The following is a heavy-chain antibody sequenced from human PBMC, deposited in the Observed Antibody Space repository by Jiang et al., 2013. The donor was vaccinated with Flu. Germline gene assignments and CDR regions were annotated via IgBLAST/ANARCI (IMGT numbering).Heavy chain of an antibody. CDR1: GGSFIGYY. J-gene: IGHJ5*02. Sequence: LLKPSETLSLTCTVYGGSFIGYYWSWIRQPPGKGLEWIGEINHTGSTNYNPSLKSRVTISSDTSKKQVFLKLDSVTAADTAVYYCARRHKQNASGGYYLGWFDPWGQGTLVTVSS. D-gene: IGHD3-10*01. CDR3: ARRHKQNASGGYYLGWFDP. V-gene: IGHV4-34*01. CDR2: INHTGST.